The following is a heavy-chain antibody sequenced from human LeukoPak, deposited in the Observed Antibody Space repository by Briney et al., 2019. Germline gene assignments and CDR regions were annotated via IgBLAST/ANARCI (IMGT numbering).Heavy chain of an antibody. V-gene: IGHV6-1*01. CDR2: TYYRSKLYN. J-gene: IGHJ6*02. CDR3: TRDQDGMGV. CDR1: GDIVSSTIAA. Sequence: SQTLSLTCVISGDIVSSTIAAWNWIRQSPSRGLEWLGRTYYRSKLYNDYAASVKSRLTINPDTSKNQFSLELNSVTPEDTAVYYCTRDQDGMGVWGQGTSVTVSS.